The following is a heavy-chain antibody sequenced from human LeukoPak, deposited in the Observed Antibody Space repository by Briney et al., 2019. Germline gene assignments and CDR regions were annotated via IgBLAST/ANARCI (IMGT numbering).Heavy chain of an antibody. Sequence: PSETLSLTCTVSGGSISNSNYFWGWIRQPPGQGLEFIGIIYYRGNTYYNPSLKSRVTISVDTSKNQFSLKLSSVTAADTAVYYCARARDDSPYDYWGQGTLVTVSS. CDR2: IYYRGNT. CDR1: GGSISNSNYF. J-gene: IGHJ4*02. CDR3: ARARDDSPYDY. V-gene: IGHV4-39*07. D-gene: IGHD4-11*01.